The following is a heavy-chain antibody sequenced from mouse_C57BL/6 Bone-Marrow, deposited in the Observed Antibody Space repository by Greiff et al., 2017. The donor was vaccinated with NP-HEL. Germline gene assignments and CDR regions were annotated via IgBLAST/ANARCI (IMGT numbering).Heavy chain of an antibody. D-gene: IGHD1-1*01. CDR3: TGVGTTVEGFAY. Sequence: DVKLVESGGGLVQPGGSMKLSCVASGFTFSNYWMNWVRQSPEKGLEWVAQIRLKSDNYATHYAESVKGRFTISRDDSKSSVYLQMNNLRAEDTGIYYCTGVGTTVEGFAYWGQGTLVTVSA. V-gene: IGHV6-3*01. CDR2: IRLKSDNYAT. J-gene: IGHJ3*01. CDR1: GFTFSNYW.